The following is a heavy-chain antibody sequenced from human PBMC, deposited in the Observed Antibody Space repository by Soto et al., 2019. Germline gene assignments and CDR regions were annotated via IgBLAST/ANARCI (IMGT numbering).Heavy chain of an antibody. V-gene: IGHV3-21*01. CDR3: ARENDYVWGSYRLNWFDS. CDR2: ISTSSSYM. J-gene: IGHJ5*01. D-gene: IGHD3-16*02. CDR1: GFTFSSYS. Sequence: GGSLRLSCAASGFTFSSYSMNWVRQAPGKGLEWVSSISTSSSYMYFADSVKGRFTISRDNAKNTVYLQMSSLRVEDTAVYYCARENDYVWGSYRLNWFDSWGQGTLVTVSS.